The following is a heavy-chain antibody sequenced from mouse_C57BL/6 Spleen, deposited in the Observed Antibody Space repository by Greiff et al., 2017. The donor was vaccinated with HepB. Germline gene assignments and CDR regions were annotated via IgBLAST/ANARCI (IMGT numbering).Heavy chain of an antibody. V-gene: IGHV1-82*01. J-gene: IGHJ4*01. Sequence: QVQLKESGPELVKPGASVKISCKASGYAFSSSWMNWVKQRPGKGLEWIGRIYPGDGDTNYNGKFKGKATLTADKSSSTAYMQLSSLTSEDSAVYFCARSRAYYSNYEGAMDYWGQGTSVTVSS. CDR2: IYPGDGDT. CDR1: GYAFSSSW. D-gene: IGHD2-5*01. CDR3: ARSRAYYSNYEGAMDY.